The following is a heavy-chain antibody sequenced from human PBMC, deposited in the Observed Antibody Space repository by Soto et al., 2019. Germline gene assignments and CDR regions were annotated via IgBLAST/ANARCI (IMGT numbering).Heavy chain of an antibody. J-gene: IGHJ4*02. V-gene: IGHV3-23*01. D-gene: IGHD3-22*01. Sequence: EVQLLESGGGLVQPGGSLRLSCAASGFTFSSYAMSWVRQAPGKGLEWVSAISGSGGSTYYADSVKGRFTISRDNSKNTLDLQMNSLRAEDTAVYYCAKDGSGGYYDSSGYIGYWGQGTLVTVSS. CDR2: ISGSGGST. CDR3: AKDGSGGYYDSSGYIGY. CDR1: GFTFSSYA.